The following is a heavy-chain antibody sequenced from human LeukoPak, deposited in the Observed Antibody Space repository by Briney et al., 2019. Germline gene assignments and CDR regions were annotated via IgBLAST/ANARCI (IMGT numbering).Heavy chain of an antibody. D-gene: IGHD1-26*01. V-gene: IGHV1-8*01. CDR2: MNPNSGNT. Sequence: GASVKVSCKASGYTFTSYDINWVRQATGQGLEWMGWMNPNSGNTGYAQKFQGRVTMTTDTSTSTAYMELRSLRSDDTAVYYCARFMDGIVRATNFDYWGQGTLVTVSS. CDR3: ARFMDGIVRATNFDY. CDR1: GYTFTSYD. J-gene: IGHJ4*02.